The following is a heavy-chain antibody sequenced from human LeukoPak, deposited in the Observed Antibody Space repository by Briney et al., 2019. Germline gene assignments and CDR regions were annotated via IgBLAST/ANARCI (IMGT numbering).Heavy chain of an antibody. D-gene: IGHD3-16*02. J-gene: IGHJ4*02. CDR3: ARLPITFGGVIAN. CDR1: GGSISSSSYY. V-gene: IGHV4-39*01. CDR2: IYYSGST. Sequence: SETLSLTCTVSGGSISSSSYYWGWIRQPPGKGLEWIGSIYYSGSTYYNPSLKSRVTISVDTSKNQFPLKLSSVTAADTAVYYCARLPITFGGVIANWGQGTLVTVSS.